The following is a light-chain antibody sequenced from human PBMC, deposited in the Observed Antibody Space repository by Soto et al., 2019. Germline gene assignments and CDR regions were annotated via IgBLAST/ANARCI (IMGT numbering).Light chain of an antibody. J-gene: IGKJ1*01. CDR3: QQYGGSPRT. CDR2: GAS. V-gene: IGKV3-20*01. Sequence: EIVFTQSPCTLSLSPGERATLSFRAIQSVNSIYLAWYQQKPGQAPRLLIYGASSRATGIPDRFSGSGSGTDFTLTISRLEPEDFALYYCQQYGGSPRTFGQGTKVDIK. CDR1: QSVNSIY.